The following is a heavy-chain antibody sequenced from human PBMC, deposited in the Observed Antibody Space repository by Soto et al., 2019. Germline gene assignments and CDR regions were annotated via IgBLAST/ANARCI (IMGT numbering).Heavy chain of an antibody. CDR2: ISGSVGST. Sequence: PGGSLRLSCAASGFTFSSYVMSWVRQAPGKGLEWVSVISGSVGSTYYADSVKGRFTISRDISKSTPYLQMSSLRAEDTAVYYCAKLYSTSWYVFDYWGQGTLVTVSS. CDR3: AKLYSTSWYVFDY. D-gene: IGHD6-13*01. CDR1: GFTFSSYV. V-gene: IGHV3-23*01. J-gene: IGHJ4*02.